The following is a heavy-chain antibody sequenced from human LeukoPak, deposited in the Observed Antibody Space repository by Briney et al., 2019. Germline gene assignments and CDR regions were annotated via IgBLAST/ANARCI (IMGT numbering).Heavy chain of an antibody. J-gene: IGHJ4*02. V-gene: IGHV1-24*01. Sequence: GASVKVSCKVSGYTLTELSMHWVRQAPGKGLEWMGGFDPEDGETIYAQKFQGRVTMTRDTSTSTVYMELSSLRYEDTAVYYCARDSYDDYYFDYWGQGTLVTVSS. D-gene: IGHD4-17*01. CDR1: GYTLTELS. CDR2: FDPEDGET. CDR3: ARDSYDDYYFDY.